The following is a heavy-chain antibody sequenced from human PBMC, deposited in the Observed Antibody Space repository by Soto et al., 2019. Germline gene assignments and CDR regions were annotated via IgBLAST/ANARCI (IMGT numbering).Heavy chain of an antibody. CDR3: AREIHSLWFGEPNENWFDP. Sequence: GGSLRLSCAASGFTFSSYWMHWVRQAPGKGLVWVSRINSDGSSTSYADSVKGRFTISRDNAKNTLYLQMNSLRAEDTAVYYCAREIHSLWFGEPNENWFDPWGQGTLVTVSS. V-gene: IGHV3-74*01. CDR2: INSDGSST. CDR1: GFTFSSYW. D-gene: IGHD3-10*01. J-gene: IGHJ5*02.